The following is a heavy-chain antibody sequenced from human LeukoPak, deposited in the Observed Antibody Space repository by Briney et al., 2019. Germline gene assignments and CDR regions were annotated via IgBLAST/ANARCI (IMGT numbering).Heavy chain of an antibody. Sequence: SETLSLTCIVSGDSVSGYYWNWIRQPPGKGLEWIGYTHHSGNTLYNPSLKSRVTTSVDTSKNQFSLSLSSVTAADTAVYYCAKDSESSGYYLSLHPYGMDVWGQGTTVTVSS. D-gene: IGHD3-22*01. J-gene: IGHJ6*02. CDR2: THHSGNT. CDR1: GDSVSGYY. CDR3: AKDSESSGYYLSLHPYGMDV. V-gene: IGHV4-59*02.